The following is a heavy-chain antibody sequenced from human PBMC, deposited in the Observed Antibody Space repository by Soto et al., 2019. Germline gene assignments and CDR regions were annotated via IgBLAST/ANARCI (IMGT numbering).Heavy chain of an antibody. D-gene: IGHD1-26*01. CDR1: GGSISGYY. J-gene: IGHJ4*02. CDR3: ARGARLLYFDY. V-gene: IGHV4-59*01. Sequence: PSETLSLTCTVSGGSISGYYWSWIRQPPGKGLEWIGYIYYSGSTNYNPSLKSRVTISVDTSKNQFSLKLSSVTAADTAVYYCARGARLLYFDYWGQGTLVTVSS. CDR2: IYYSGST.